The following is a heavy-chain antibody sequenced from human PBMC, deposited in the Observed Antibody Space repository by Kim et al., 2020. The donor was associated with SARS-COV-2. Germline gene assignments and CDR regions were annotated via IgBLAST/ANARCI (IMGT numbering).Heavy chain of an antibody. V-gene: IGHV1-69*01. Sequence: YAQKFQGRVTITADESTSTAYMELSSLRSEDTAVYYCAADRGVRGYGMDVWGQGTTVTVSS. CDR3: AADRGVRGYGMDV. D-gene: IGHD3-10*01. J-gene: IGHJ6*02.